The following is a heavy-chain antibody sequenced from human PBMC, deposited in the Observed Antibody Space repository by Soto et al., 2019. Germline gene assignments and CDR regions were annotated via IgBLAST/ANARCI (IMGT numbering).Heavy chain of an antibody. CDR1: GFTFSSYA. Sequence: EVQLLESGGGLVQPGGSLRLSCAASGFTFSSYAMSWVRQAPGKGLEWVSVIRGSGDRTYYADSVKGRSTISRDNSKNTLYMQMNTLRAEDTAVYYCAKQQGPGTPYYYAMDVWGQGTTVTVSS. V-gene: IGHV3-23*01. CDR2: IRGSGDRT. J-gene: IGHJ6*02. D-gene: IGHD1-1*01. CDR3: AKQQGPGTPYYYAMDV.